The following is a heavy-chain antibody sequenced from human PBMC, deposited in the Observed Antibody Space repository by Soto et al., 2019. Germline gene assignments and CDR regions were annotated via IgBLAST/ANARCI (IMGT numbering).Heavy chain of an antibody. CDR1: GFNFGDYY. Sequence: QMQLVESGGGLVKPGGSLRLSCAASGFNFGDYYMSWVRQAPGKGLEWVSFVSSIGSYTKYSDSVGGRFTVSRDNGKNSLHLQLNSLRVEDTAVYYCARLRVGVNWYFDLWGRGTLVTVSS. D-gene: IGHD1-26*01. J-gene: IGHJ2*01. CDR3: ARLRVGVNWYFDL. V-gene: IGHV3-11*06. CDR2: VSSIGSYT.